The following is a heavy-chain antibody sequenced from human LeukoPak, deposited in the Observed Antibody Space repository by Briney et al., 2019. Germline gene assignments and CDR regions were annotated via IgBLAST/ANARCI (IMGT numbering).Heavy chain of an antibody. CDR1: GFTFSSYE. Sequence: GGSLRLSCAASGFTFSSYEMNWVRQAPGKGLEWVSYISSSGSTIYYADSVKGRFTVSRDNAKNSLYLQMNSLRAEDMAVYFCTRMSGSGRQASYDSWGQGTLVTVSS. CDR3: TRMSGSGRQASYDS. CDR2: ISSSGSTI. D-gene: IGHD3-10*01. V-gene: IGHV3-48*03. J-gene: IGHJ4*02.